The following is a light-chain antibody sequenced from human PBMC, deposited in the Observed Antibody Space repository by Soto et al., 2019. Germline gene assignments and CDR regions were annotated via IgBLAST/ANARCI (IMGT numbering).Light chain of an antibody. Sequence: DIQITRSRPTLSASIGKGGTITCWASQSISSWLAWYQQKPGRAPKLLIYDASSLESGVSSRFSGSGSGTEFTLTISRLQPDDFATYYCQQYNSYPLTFGGGTKV. V-gene: IGKV1-5*01. J-gene: IGKJ4*01. CDR1: QSISSW. CDR3: QQYNSYPLT. CDR2: DAS.